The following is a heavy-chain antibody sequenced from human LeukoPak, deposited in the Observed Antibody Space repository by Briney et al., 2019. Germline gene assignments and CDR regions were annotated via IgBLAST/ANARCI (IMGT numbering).Heavy chain of an antibody. CDR1: GGSISSGSYY. J-gene: IGHJ5*02. D-gene: IGHD6-19*01. Sequence: PSQTLSLTCTVSGGSISSGSYYWSWIRQPAGKGLEWIGRIYTSGSTNYNPSLKSRVTISVDTSKNQFSLKLSSVTAADTAVYYCARDTGAVAAAWFDPWGQGTLVTVSS. V-gene: IGHV4-61*02. CDR3: ARDTGAVAAAWFDP. CDR2: IYTSGST.